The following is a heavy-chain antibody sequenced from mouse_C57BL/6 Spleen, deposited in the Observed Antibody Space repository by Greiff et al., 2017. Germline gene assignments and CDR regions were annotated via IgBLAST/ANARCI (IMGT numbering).Heavy chain of an antibody. CDR3: ASAVVAKDWYFGV. V-gene: IGHV1-69*01. D-gene: IGHD1-1*01. CDR1: GYTFTSYW. J-gene: IGHJ1*03. Sequence: QVQLQQPGAELVMPGASVKLSCKASGYTFTSYWMHWVKQRPGQGLEWIGEIDPSDSYTNYNQKFKGKSTLTVDKSSSTAYMQLSSLTSEDSAVYYCASAVVAKDWYFGVWGTGTTVTVAS. CDR2: IDPSDSYT.